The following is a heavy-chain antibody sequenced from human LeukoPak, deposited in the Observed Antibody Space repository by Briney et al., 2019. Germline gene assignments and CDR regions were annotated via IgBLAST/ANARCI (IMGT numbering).Heavy chain of an antibody. CDR1: GYTFTVYY. CDR2: INPNRGGT. CDR3: ARGRIAVAGTGRYYYYGMDV. Sequence: ASVKVSCKASGYTFTVYYMHWVRQAPGQGGEGMGWINPNRGGTNYTQKFQGWVTITRDRAISTAYMELRRLRSDDTAVYYCARGRIAVAGTGRYYYYGMDVWGKGTTVTVSS. D-gene: IGHD6-19*01. V-gene: IGHV1-2*04. J-gene: IGHJ6*04.